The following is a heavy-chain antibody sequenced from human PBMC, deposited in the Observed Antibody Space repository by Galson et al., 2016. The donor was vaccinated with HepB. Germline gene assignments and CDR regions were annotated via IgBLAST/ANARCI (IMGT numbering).Heavy chain of an antibody. CDR2: INEYGSRI. CDR1: GFTFSSFW. CDR3: GKHGGFDY. Sequence: SLRLSCAASGFTFSSFWMHWVRQVPGKGLVWVSRINEYGSRIDYADSVKGRFTISRDNAKTTMYLQMNSLRAGDTAVYYCGKHGGFDYWGQGALVTVSS. J-gene: IGHJ4*02. D-gene: IGHD3-16*01. V-gene: IGHV3-74*01.